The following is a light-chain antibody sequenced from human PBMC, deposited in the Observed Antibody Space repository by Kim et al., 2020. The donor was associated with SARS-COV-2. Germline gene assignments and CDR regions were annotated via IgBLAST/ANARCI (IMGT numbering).Light chain of an antibody. J-gene: IGKJ4*01. CDR2: DAS. Sequence: ASVGDRVTITCRASQSAGRRLAWYQQKPGKAPKVLIYDASSLERGVPSRFRGSASGTEFALTITTLQPDDFATYYCQQYYSYPLTFGGGTKVDIK. V-gene: IGKV1-5*01. CDR1: QSAGRR. CDR3: QQYYSYPLT.